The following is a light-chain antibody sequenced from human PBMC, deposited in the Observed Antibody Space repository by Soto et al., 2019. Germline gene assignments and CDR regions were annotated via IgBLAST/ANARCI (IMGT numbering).Light chain of an antibody. CDR2: DAS. Sequence: DIQMTQSPSSLSGSVGDRVTITCQASQDIRKYLNWYHQKPGEAPKLLIYDASTLETGVTSRSRGSGSGTGFTFTISGLQPEDVGTYYCQQYENLPMTFGQGTRLEIK. J-gene: IGKJ5*01. CDR3: QQYENLPMT. V-gene: IGKV1-33*01. CDR1: QDIRKY.